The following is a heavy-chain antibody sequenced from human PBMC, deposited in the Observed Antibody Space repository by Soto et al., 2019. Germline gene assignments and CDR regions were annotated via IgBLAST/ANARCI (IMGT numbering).Heavy chain of an antibody. CDR3: ARATYYYDRTGPKIEYFDY. Sequence: GGSLRLSCAASGLTFSSYSMHWVRQAPCKGLEWVAVISYDASNKYYADSVKGRFTISRDNSKNTLFLQMNSLRAEDTAVYLCARATYYYDRTGPKIEYFDYWGQGTLVTVSS. J-gene: IGHJ4*02. CDR2: ISYDASNK. V-gene: IGHV3-30-3*01. D-gene: IGHD3-22*01. CDR1: GLTFSSYS.